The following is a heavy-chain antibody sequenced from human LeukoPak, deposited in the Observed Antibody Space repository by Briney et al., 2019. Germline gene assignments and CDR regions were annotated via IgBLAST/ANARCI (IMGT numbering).Heavy chain of an antibody. D-gene: IGHD4-11*01. CDR1: GFTLSSYS. CDR2: ISSSSSTI. V-gene: IGHV3-48*04. CDR3: ARVYSNYALDY. J-gene: IGHJ4*02. Sequence: GGSLRLSCAASGFTLSSYSMNWVRQAPGKGLEWVSYISSSSSTIYYADSVKGRFTISRDNAKNSLYLQMNSLRAEDTAVYYCARVYSNYALDYWGQGTLVTVSS.